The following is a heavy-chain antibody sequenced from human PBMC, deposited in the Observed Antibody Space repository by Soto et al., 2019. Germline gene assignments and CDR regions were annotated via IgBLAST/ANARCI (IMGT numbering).Heavy chain of an antibody. V-gene: IGHV3-21*01. CDR2: ISSSSSYI. CDR1: GFTFSSYS. D-gene: IGHD3-3*01. J-gene: IGHJ6*02. CDR3: ARDTEKTIFGVHHSGMDV. Sequence: GGSLRLSCAASGFTFSSYSMNWVRQAPGKGLEWVSSISSSSSYIYYADSVKGRFTISRDNAKNSLYLQMNSLRAEDTAVYYCARDTEKTIFGVHHSGMDVWGQGTTVTAP.